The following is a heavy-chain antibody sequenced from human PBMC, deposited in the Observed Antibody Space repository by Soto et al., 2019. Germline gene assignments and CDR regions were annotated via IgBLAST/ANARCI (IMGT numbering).Heavy chain of an antibody. CDR1: GFTFSSYA. CDR2: ISYDGSNK. CDR3: ARVAPTFRSSSSGVYFDY. J-gene: IGHJ4*02. Sequence: QVQLVESGGGVVQPGMSLRLSCAASGFTFSSYAMHWVRQAPGKGLEWVAVISYDGSNKYYADSVKGRFTISRDNSKNTLYLQMNSLRAEDTAVYYCARVAPTFRSSSSGVYFDYWGQGTLVTVSS. V-gene: IGHV3-30-3*01. D-gene: IGHD6-6*01.